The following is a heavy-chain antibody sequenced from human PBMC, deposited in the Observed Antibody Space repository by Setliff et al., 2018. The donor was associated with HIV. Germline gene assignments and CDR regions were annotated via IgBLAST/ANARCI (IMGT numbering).Heavy chain of an antibody. CDR3: TKGVQRLRPYYFDS. J-gene: IGHJ4*02. CDR2: INSNSVYI. D-gene: IGHD4-17*01. V-gene: IGHV3-21*04. CDR1: GFSFSSHT. Sequence: GGSLRLSCVASGFSFSSHTMNWVRQVPGKGLEWVASINSNSVYIMYADSVKGRFTIARDNSKNTLYLQMNSLRDEDTAVYYCTKGVQRLRPYYFDSWGQGTLVTVSS.